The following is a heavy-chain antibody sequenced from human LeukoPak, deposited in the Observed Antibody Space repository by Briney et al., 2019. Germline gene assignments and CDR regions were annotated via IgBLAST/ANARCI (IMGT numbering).Heavy chain of an antibody. CDR3: AKDPGITMVRGALRFDY. CDR2: ISGSGGST. D-gene: IGHD3-10*01. Sequence: GGSLRLSCAASGFTFSSYAMSWVRQAPGKGLEWVSAISGSGGSTYYADSVKGRFTISRDNSKNTLYLQMNSLRAEDTAVYYCAKDPGITMVRGALRFDYWGQGTLVTVSS. J-gene: IGHJ4*02. CDR1: GFTFSSYA. V-gene: IGHV3-23*01.